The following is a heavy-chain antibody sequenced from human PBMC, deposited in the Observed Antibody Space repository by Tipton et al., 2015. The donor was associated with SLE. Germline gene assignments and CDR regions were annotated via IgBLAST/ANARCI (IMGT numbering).Heavy chain of an antibody. J-gene: IGHJ3*02. CDR3: ARHVIVVYDGSGWGPLDI. Sequence: TLSLTCTVSGDSLSIVGYYWTWNRQRPGKGLVWIGSIYYNGNTYYNPSLNSGVTISVDTSRFRLSLQVRSVTAADTAVDYCARHVIVVYDGSGWGPLDIWGQGTRVTVSS. CDR1: GDSLSIVGYY. V-gene: IGHV4-31*03. D-gene: IGHD3-22*01. CDR2: IYYNGNT.